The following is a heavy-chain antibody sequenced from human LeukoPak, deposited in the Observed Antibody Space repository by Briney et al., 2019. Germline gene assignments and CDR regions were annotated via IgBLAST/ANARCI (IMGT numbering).Heavy chain of an antibody. CDR2: IFGSGGSA. J-gene: IGHJ4*02. CDR3: TKTTSGYSSGQYPGWPADH. Sequence: GGSLRLSCTASGFTFNNYAMYWVRQAPRKGLEWVAGIFGSGGSAHYADSVKGRFTISRDNSKNTVYLQMDSLRGEDTALYYCTKTTSGYSSGQYPGWPADHWGQGALVTVSS. D-gene: IGHD6-25*01. V-gene: IGHV3-23*01. CDR1: GFTFNNYA.